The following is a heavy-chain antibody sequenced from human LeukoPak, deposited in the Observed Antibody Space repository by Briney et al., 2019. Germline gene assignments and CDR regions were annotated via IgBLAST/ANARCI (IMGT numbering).Heavy chain of an antibody. D-gene: IGHD3-22*01. CDR2: IIPIFGTA. CDR3: ARGTYYYDSSGYYKVYYFDY. J-gene: IGHJ4*02. V-gene: IGHV1-69*05. CDR1: GGTFSSYA. Sequence: ASVKVSCKASGGTFSSYAISWVRQAPGQGLEWMGMIIPIFGTANYAQKFQGRVTITTDESTSTAYMELSSLRSEDTAVYYCARGTYYYDSSGYYKVYYFDYWGQGTLVTVSS.